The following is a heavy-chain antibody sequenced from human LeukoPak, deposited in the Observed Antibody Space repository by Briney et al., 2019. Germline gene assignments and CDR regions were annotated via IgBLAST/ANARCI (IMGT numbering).Heavy chain of an antibody. Sequence: GGSLRLSCAASGFSFSTDSMNWVRQVPGKGLEWISYISSNSATTHYADSVKGRFTISRDNAKNSLYLHMNSLRADDAAVYYCARDLLRFLEWPHRGGFDYWGQGTLVTVSS. CDR2: ISSNSATT. D-gene: IGHD3-3*01. CDR3: ARDLLRFLEWPHRGGFDY. CDR1: GFSFSTDS. J-gene: IGHJ4*02. V-gene: IGHV3-48*01.